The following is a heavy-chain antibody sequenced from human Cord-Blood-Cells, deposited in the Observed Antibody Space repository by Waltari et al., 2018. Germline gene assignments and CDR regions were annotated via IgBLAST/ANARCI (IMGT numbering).Heavy chain of an antibody. J-gene: IGHJ4*02. CDR2: IKQDGSEK. V-gene: IGHV3-7*01. CDR3: ARDTWFGELFDY. Sequence: EVQLVESGGGLVQPGGSLRLSCAASGFTFSSYWMSWVRQAPGKGVEWVANIKQDGSEKYYGDSVKGRFTISRDNAKNSLYLQMNSLRAEDTAVYYCARDTWFGELFDYWGQGTLVTVSS. D-gene: IGHD3-10*01. CDR1: GFTFSSYW.